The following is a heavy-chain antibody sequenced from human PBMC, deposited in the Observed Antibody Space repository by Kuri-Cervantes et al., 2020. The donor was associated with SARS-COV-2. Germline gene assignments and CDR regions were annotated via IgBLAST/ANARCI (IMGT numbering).Heavy chain of an antibody. J-gene: IGHJ4*02. CDR2: IYYSGST. CDR1: GGSISSYY. Sequence: SETLSLTCTVSGGSISSYYWGWIRQPPGKGLEWIGSIYYSGSTYYNLSLKSRVTISVDTSKNQFSLKLSSVTAADTAVYYCASYPTRNWGLDYWGQGTQVTVSS. CDR3: ASYPTRNWGLDY. V-gene: IGHV4-39*07. D-gene: IGHD7-27*01.